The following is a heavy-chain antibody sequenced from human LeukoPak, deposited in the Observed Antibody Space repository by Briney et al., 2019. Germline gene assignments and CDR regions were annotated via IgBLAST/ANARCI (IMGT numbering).Heavy chain of an antibody. D-gene: IGHD4-17*01. Sequence: GGSLRLSCAASGFTFSSFGMLWVRPAPGKGLEWVAVISYDGSNKYYADSVKGRFTISRDNSKNTLYLQMNRLRAEDTAVYYCAKWGTTVTTWGQGTLVTVSS. CDR2: ISYDGSNK. CDR1: GFTFSSFG. J-gene: IGHJ5*02. CDR3: AKWGTTVTT. V-gene: IGHV3-30*18.